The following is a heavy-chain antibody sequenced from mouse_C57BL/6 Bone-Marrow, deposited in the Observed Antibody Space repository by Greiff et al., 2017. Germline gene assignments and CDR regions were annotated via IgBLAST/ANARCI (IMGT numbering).Heavy chain of an antibody. D-gene: IGHD2-2*01. CDR2: IHPSDSDT. J-gene: IGHJ4*01. V-gene: IGHV1-74*01. CDR3: AILWLRDYYAMDY. Sequence: QVQLQQPGAELVKPGASVKVSCKASGYTFTSYWMHWVKQRPGQGLEWIGRIHPSDSDTNYNQKFKGKATLTVDKSSSPAYMQLSSLTSEDSAVYYCAILWLRDYYAMDYWGQGTSVTVSS. CDR1: GYTFTSYW.